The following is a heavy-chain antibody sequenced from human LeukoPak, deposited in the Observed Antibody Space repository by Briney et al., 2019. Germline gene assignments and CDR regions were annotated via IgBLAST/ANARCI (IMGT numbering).Heavy chain of an antibody. D-gene: IGHD2-15*01. CDR3: ARDRPQYCSGGSCSRGFDY. V-gene: IGHV1-69*13. J-gene: IGHJ4*02. CDR1: AGSFSSYA. Sequence: SVTVSCTTSAGSFSSYAISWVRQAPGRGLEWMGWIIPIFGTANYAQKFQGRVTITADESTSTAYMELSSLRSEDTAVYYCARDRPQYCSGGSCSRGFDYWGQGTLVTVSS. CDR2: IIPIFGTA.